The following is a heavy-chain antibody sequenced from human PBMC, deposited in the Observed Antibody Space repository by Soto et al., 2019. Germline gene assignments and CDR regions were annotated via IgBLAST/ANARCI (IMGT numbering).Heavy chain of an antibody. CDR2: ISGGGDSI. J-gene: IGHJ5*02. CDR3: SKWDGYGDQ. V-gene: IGHV3-23*01. Sequence: EVQLLESGGGLVQPGGSLRLSCAASGFTFSTNSMTWVRQAPGKGLEWVCGISGGGDSIHYADSVKGRFTISRDNSKNMLYLQMNRLTADDTAVYFCSKWDGYGDQWGQGTLVTVSS. D-gene: IGHD5-12*01. CDR1: GFTFSTNS.